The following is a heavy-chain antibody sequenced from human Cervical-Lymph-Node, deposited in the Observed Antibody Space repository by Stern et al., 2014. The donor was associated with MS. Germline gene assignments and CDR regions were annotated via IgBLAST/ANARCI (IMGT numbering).Heavy chain of an antibody. CDR2: VYPIGSA. D-gene: IGHD2-2*01. J-gene: IGHJ4*02. CDR1: GGSVNNGKYY. CDR3: ARVFRVIVPAAVVLGYFDS. V-gene: IGHV4-61*01. Sequence: QLQLQESGPGLVKPSETLSLTCTVSGGSVNNGKYYWAWIRQSPGKGLEWVGHVYPIGSAISNPSLKSRVTLAVDTSKDQFSPKLNSVTAADTAVYYCARVFRVIVPAAVVLGYFDSWGQGALVTVSS.